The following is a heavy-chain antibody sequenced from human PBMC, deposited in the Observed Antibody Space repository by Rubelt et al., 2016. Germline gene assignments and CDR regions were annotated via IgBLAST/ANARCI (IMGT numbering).Heavy chain of an antibody. CDR1: AFSLSTRSEA. V-gene: IGHV2-5*01. Sequence: QITLKESGPTLVKPTQTLTLTCTFSAFSLSTRSEAVGWIRQPPGKALEWLAVIYWNDEKHYSPSLKHRLIITKDTSRNQVILTMSNVDPVDTGTYYCAHRLSVAAKCWFDPWGRGILVSVSS. CDR2: IYWNDEK. CDR3: AHRLSVAAKCWFDP. D-gene: IGHD6-6*01. J-gene: IGHJ5*02.